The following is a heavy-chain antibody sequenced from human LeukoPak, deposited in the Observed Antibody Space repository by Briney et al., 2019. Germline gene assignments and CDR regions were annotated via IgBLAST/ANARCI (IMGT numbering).Heavy chain of an antibody. Sequence: GGSLRLSCAASGFIFSSYWMHWVRQAPGKGPVWVPRIKSDGSSPSHADSVKGRFTISRDNAKNTVYLQMNSLRAEDTAVYYCAKDGHYSNFYFDYWGQGTLVTVSS. CDR2: IKSDGSSP. J-gene: IGHJ4*02. V-gene: IGHV3-74*01. D-gene: IGHD4-11*01. CDR1: GFIFSSYW. CDR3: AKDGHYSNFYFDY.